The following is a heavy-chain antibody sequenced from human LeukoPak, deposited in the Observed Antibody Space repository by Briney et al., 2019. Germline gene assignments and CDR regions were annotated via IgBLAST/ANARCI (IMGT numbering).Heavy chain of an antibody. D-gene: IGHD6-13*01. V-gene: IGHV3-53*01. Sequence: GGSLRISCAASGFSVNSNYMTWVRQAPGKGLEWVSVVYTGGSTYYADSVKGRFTISRDNSKNTLYLQMNSLRAEDTAVYYCAVSYSSSWYRSFDYWGQGTLVTVSS. CDR2: VYTGGST. CDR1: GFSVNSNY. J-gene: IGHJ4*02. CDR3: AVSYSSSWYRSFDY.